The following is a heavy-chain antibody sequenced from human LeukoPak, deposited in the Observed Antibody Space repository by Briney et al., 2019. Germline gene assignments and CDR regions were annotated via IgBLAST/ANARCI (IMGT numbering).Heavy chain of an antibody. Sequence: GGSLRLSCSTSGFTFRTYWMHWVRQAPGKGLEWVSYISSGSSDIYYAGSVKGRFTISRDNAKNSLYLQMNSLRAEDTAVYYCARDARGYYNWFDPWGQGTLVTVSS. CDR2: ISSGSSDI. J-gene: IGHJ5*02. D-gene: IGHD2-15*01. CDR3: ARDARGYYNWFDP. CDR1: GFTFRTYW. V-gene: IGHV3-21*05.